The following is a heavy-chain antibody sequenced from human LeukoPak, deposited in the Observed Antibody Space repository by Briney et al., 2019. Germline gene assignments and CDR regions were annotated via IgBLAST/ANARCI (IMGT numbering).Heavy chain of an antibody. V-gene: IGHV3-21*01. Sequence: PGGSLRLSCAASGFTFSSYSMNWVRQAPGKGLEWVSSISSSSSYIYYADSVKGRFTISRDNAKNSLYPQMNSLRAEDTAVYYCAKGDSSGYPLFDYWGQGTLVTVSS. CDR1: GFTFSSYS. J-gene: IGHJ4*02. CDR2: ISSSSSYI. CDR3: AKGDSSGYPLFDY. D-gene: IGHD3-22*01.